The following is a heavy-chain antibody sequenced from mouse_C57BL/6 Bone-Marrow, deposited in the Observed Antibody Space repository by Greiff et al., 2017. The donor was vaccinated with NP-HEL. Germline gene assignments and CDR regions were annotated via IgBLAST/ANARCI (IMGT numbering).Heavy chain of an antibody. CDR2: INPNNGGT. J-gene: IGHJ2*01. CDR1: GYTFTDYN. D-gene: IGHD1-1*01. CDR3: ARRLRSDYFDY. V-gene: IGHV1-18*01. Sequence: EVKLQESGPELVKPGASVKIPCKASGYTFTDYNMDWVKQSHGKSLEWIGDINPNNGGTIYNQKFKGKATLTVDKSSSTAYMELRSLTSEDTAVYYCARRLRSDYFDYWGQGTTLTVSS.